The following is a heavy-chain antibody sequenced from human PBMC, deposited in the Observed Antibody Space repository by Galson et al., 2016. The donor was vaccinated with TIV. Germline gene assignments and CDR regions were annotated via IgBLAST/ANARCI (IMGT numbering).Heavy chain of an antibody. CDR1: GYTFTGYY. V-gene: IGHV1-2*02. CDR2: INPNSGGT. J-gene: IGHJ4*02. CDR3: AREVAADGELDY. D-gene: IGHD6-13*01. Sequence: VKVSCKASGYTFTGYYMHWVRQAPGQGLEWMGWINPNSGGTNYAQKFQGRVTMTRETSISTAYMELSRLRGDDTATYYCAREVAADGELDYWGQGTLVIVS.